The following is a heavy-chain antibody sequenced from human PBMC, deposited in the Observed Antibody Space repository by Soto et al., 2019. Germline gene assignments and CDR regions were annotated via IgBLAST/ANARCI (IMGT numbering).Heavy chain of an antibody. CDR3: ARATSLVRNGMDV. CDR2: ISGSGTTT. J-gene: IGHJ6*02. V-gene: IGHV3-23*01. Sequence: EVQLLESGGGLVQPGGSLRLSCAASGFIFSSYGMGWVRQPPGKGLEWVSAISGSGTTTYHADSVKGRFTISRDNSKNTLYLQMNSLRAEDTAVYYCARATSLVRNGMDVWGQGTTVTVSS. D-gene: IGHD6-13*01. CDR1: GFIFSSYG.